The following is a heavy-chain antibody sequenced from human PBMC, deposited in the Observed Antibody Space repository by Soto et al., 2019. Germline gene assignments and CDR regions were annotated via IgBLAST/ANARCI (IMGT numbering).Heavy chain of an antibody. J-gene: IGHJ4*02. CDR2: ISGSGGST. CDR1: GFTFSSYA. CDR3: AKVYSRYCSSTSCYVFDY. Sequence: GGSLRLSCAASGFTFSSYAMSWVRQAPGKGLEWVSAISGSGGSTYYADSVKGRFTISRDNSKNTLYLQMNSLRAEDTAVYYCAKVYSRYCSSTSCYVFDYWGQGTLVTVSS. V-gene: IGHV3-23*01. D-gene: IGHD2-2*01.